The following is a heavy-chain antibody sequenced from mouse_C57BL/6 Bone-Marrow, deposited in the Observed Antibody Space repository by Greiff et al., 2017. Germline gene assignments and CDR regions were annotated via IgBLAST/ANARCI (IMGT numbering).Heavy chain of an antibody. J-gene: IGHJ1*03. V-gene: IGHV4-1*01. Sequence: GIDFSRYWMSWVRRAPGKGLEWIGELNPDSSTINYAPSLKDKFIISRANAKNTLYLKRSKVGSEDTALYYCARPGDEGGYLDVWGTGTTVTVSS. CDR2: LNPDSSTI. CDR1: GIDFSRYW. D-gene: IGHD3-3*01. CDR3: ARPGDEGGYLDV.